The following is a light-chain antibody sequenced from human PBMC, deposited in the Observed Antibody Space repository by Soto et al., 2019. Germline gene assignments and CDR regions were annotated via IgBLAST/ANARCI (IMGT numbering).Light chain of an antibody. CDR2: AAS. V-gene: IGKV1-6*01. CDR3: QQYGSSPLT. CDR1: QAIRTA. Sequence: AIQLTQSPSSLYASVGDRVTITCRASQAIRTALGWYQQKPGKVPKLLIYAASILQSGVPSRFSGSGSGTDFTLTISSLQPEDFAVYYCQQYGSSPLTFGPGTKVDIK. J-gene: IGKJ3*01.